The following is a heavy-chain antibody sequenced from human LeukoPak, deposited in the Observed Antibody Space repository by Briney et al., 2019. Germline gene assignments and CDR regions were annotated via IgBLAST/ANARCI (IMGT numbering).Heavy chain of an antibody. Sequence: GASVKVSCKASGGTFSSYAISWVRQAPGQGLEWMGRIIPILGIANYAQKFQGRVTITADKSTSTAYMELSSLRSEDTAVYYCAYCSGGSCYEVGFDPWGQETLVTVSS. CDR2: IIPILGIA. CDR1: GGTFSSYA. CDR3: AYCSGGSCYEVGFDP. J-gene: IGHJ5*02. V-gene: IGHV1-69*04. D-gene: IGHD2-15*01.